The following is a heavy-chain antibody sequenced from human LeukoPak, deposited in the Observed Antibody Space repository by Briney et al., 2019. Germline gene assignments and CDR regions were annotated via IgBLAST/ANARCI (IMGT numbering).Heavy chain of an antibody. Sequence: ASVMVSCKAAGYIFTSYYMNWVRQAPGQGLEWMGIINPSGGSTSYAQKFQGRVTMTRDTSTSTVYMELSSLRSEDTAVYYCARGTYYYDSSGYFDNWFDPWGQGTLVTVSS. J-gene: IGHJ5*02. CDR2: INPSGGST. CDR3: ARGTYYYDSSGYFDNWFDP. CDR1: GYIFTSYY. D-gene: IGHD3-22*01. V-gene: IGHV1-46*01.